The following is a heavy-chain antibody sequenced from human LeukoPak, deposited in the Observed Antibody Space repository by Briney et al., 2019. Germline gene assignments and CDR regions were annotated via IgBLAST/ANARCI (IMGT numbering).Heavy chain of an antibody. CDR1: GGSISSYY. CDR3: ARVPDYGATNWFDP. CDR2: IYYSGST. D-gene: IGHD4-17*01. Sequence: SETLSLTCTVSGGSISSYYWSWIRQPPGKGLEWIGYIYYSGSTNYNPSLKSRVTISVDTSKNQFSLKLSSVTAADTAVYYCARVPDYGATNWFDPWGQGTLVTVSS. J-gene: IGHJ5*02. V-gene: IGHV4-59*01.